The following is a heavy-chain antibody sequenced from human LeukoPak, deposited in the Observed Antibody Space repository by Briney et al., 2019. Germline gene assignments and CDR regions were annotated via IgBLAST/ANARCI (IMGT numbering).Heavy chain of an antibody. CDR3: ARGLEQWLFSFDY. Sequence: SETLSLTCAVYGGSFSGYYWSWIRQPPGKGLEWIGEINHSGSTNYNPSLKGRVTISVDTSKNQFSLKLSSVTAADTAVYYCARGLEQWLFSFDYWGQGTLVTVSS. J-gene: IGHJ4*02. CDR2: INHSGST. D-gene: IGHD6-19*01. CDR1: GGSFSGYY. V-gene: IGHV4-34*01.